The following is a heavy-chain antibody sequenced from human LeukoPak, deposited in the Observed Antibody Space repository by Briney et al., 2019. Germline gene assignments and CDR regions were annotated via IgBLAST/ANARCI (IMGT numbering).Heavy chain of an antibody. CDR1: GYTLTELS. CDR3: ATDLSLHYYGSGSYYKSVY. J-gene: IGHJ4*02. Sequence: ASVKVSCKVSGYTLTELSMHWVRQAPGKGLEWMGGFDPVDGETIYAQKFQGRVTMTEDTSTDTAYMELSSLRSEDTAVYYCATDLSLHYYGSGSYYKSVYWGQGTLVTVSS. V-gene: IGHV1-24*01. D-gene: IGHD3-10*01. CDR2: FDPVDGET.